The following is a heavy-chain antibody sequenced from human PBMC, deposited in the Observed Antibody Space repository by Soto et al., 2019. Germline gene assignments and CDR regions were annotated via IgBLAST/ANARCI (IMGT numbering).Heavy chain of an antibody. D-gene: IGHD1-7*01. Sequence: QITLKESGPTLVKPTQTLTLTCTFSGFSLSTSGVGVGWIRQPPGKTLEWLALIYWDDDKRYSPSLKSRLTITKDTSKNQVVLTMTHMDPVDTATYYCAPGRITGTILAFDYWGQGTLVTVSS. V-gene: IGHV2-5*02. J-gene: IGHJ4*02. CDR3: APGRITGTILAFDY. CDR1: GFSLSTSGVG. CDR2: IYWDDDK.